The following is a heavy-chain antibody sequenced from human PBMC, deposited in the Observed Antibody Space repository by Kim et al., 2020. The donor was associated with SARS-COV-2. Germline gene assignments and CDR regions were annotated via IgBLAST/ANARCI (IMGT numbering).Heavy chain of an antibody. Sequence: GGSLRLSCTASGFTVGTYYMSWVRQAPGKGLEWVSVFYSGGDTYYADSVRGRFTSSRDHSKNTLSLQMDSLRAEDTAVYFCATTGYSRDYFDHWGQGTLVIVSS. D-gene: IGHD2-15*01. J-gene: IGHJ4*02. CDR2: FYSGGDT. V-gene: IGHV3-66*01. CDR1: GFTVGTYY. CDR3: ATTGYSRDYFDH.